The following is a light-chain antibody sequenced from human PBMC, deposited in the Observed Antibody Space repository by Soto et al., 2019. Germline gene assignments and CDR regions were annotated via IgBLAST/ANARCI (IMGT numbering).Light chain of an antibody. CDR1: QSVSRN. CDR2: DAS. Sequence: EIVMTQSPATLSVSPGERATLSCRASQSVSRNVAWYQQKPGQAPRLLFHDASTRATGISVRFSGSGSGTQFTLTISSMQSEDFAVYYCQQHNNWLWTFGQGTKVEIK. CDR3: QQHNNWLWT. V-gene: IGKV3-15*01. J-gene: IGKJ1*01.